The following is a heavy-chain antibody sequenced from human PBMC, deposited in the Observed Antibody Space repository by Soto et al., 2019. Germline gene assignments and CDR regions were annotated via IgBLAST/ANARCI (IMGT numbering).Heavy chain of an antibody. D-gene: IGHD2-15*01. J-gene: IGHJ4*02. CDR2: IKQDGSEK. Sequence: EVQLVESGGGLVQPGGSLRLSCAASGFTFSSYWMSWVRQAPGKGLEWVANIKQDGSEKYYVDSVKGRFTISRDNAKNSLYLQMNSLRAEDTAVYYCARERRVVVAPVGYWGQGTLVTVSS. V-gene: IGHV3-7*05. CDR3: ARERRVVVAPVGY. CDR1: GFTFSSYW.